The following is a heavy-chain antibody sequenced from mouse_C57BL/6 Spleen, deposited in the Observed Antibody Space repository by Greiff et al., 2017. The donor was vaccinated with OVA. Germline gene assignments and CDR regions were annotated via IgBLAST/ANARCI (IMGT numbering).Heavy chain of an antibody. Sequence: VQLQQSGPELVKPGASVKIPCKASGYTFTDYNMDWVKQSHGTSLEWIGDINPNNGGTIYNQKFKGKATLTVDKSSSTAYMELRSRTSEDTAVYYCARYDYDAMDYWGQGTLVTVSA. V-gene: IGHV1-18*01. CDR2: INPNNGGT. CDR1: GYTFTDYN. CDR3: ARYDYDAMDY. D-gene: IGHD2-10*02. J-gene: IGHJ4*01.